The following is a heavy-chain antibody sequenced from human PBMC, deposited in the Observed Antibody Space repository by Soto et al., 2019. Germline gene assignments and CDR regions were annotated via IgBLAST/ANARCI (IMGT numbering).Heavy chain of an antibody. CDR1: GFMFSSYT. V-gene: IGHV3-21*01. CDR2: VSFRGDL. Sequence: EVQLVESGGGLVKPGGSLRLSCTASGFMFSSYTMNWVRQAPGKGLEWVSSVSFRGDLNYADSLEGRFTTSRDDAKNSLYLQMNSLRAEDTGVYYCARGCSSASCYYYWGQGTLVTVSS. CDR3: ARGCSSASCYYY. D-gene: IGHD2-2*01. J-gene: IGHJ4*02.